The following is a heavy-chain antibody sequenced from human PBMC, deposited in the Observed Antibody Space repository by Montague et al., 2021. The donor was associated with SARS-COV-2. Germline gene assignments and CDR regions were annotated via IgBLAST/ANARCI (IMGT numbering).Heavy chain of an antibody. CDR3: ARPSMVSRNYYYYGIDV. Sequence: SDTLSLTRIVSGGSINSFYWSWIRQPPGKGLEWIGYIYHSGTTHYSPSLKSRVAISLDTSKNQFSLTLNSVTAADTAVYYCARPSMVSRNYYYYGIDVWGQGTTVTVSS. V-gene: IGHV4-59*07. D-gene: IGHD2-21*01. CDR2: IYHSGTT. CDR1: GGSINSFY. J-gene: IGHJ6*02.